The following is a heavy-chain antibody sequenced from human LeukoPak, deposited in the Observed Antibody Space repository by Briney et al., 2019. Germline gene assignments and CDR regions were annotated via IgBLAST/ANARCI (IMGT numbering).Heavy chain of an antibody. J-gene: IGHJ6*02. CDR3: ARTFGYGYSSYGMDV. CDR1: GGSISSYY. CDR2: IYYSGST. D-gene: IGHD5-18*01. Sequence: PSETLSLTCTVSGGSISSYYWSWIRQPPGKGLEWIGYIYYSGSTNYNPSLKSQVTISVDTSKNQFSLKLSSVTAADTAVYYCARTFGYGYSSYGMDVWGQGTTVTVSS. V-gene: IGHV4-59*01.